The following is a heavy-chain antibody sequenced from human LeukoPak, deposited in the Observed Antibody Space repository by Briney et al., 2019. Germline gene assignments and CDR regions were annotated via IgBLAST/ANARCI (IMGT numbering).Heavy chain of an antibody. CDR2: INPNNGGT. CDR1: GYTFTGYS. CDR3: ARDERYDSSGYPFDY. D-gene: IGHD3-22*01. V-gene: IGHV1-2*02. Sequence: ASVKVSCKASGYTFTGYSIHWVRQAPGQGLEWMGWINPNNGGTNYAQKFQGRVTMTRDTSISTAYMELSRLRSDDTAVYYCARDERYDSSGYPFDYWGQGTLVTVSS. J-gene: IGHJ4*02.